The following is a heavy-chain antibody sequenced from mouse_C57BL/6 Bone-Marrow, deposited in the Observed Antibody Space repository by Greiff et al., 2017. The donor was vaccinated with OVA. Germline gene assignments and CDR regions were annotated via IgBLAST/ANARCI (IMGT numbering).Heavy chain of an antibody. J-gene: IGHJ4*01. CDR3: ARGDDHEAMDY. Sequence: QVQLQQPGAELVRPGTSVKLSCKASGYTFTSYWMHWVKQRPGQGLEWIGVIDPSDSYTNYNQKFKGKATLTVDTYSSTAYMQLSSLTSEDAAVYYCARGDDHEAMDYWGQGTSVTVSS. CDR2: IDPSDSYT. V-gene: IGHV1-59*01. CDR1: GYTFTSYW.